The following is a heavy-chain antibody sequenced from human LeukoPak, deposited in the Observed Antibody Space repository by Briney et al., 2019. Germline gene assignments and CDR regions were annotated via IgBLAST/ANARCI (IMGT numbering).Heavy chain of an antibody. CDR1: GYSFTGYY. CDR2: INPNSGGT. V-gene: IGHV1-2*02. D-gene: IGHD3-9*01. CDR3: AREFPYDILTGYFQRGGWFDP. J-gene: IGHJ5*02. Sequence: GASVKVSCKASGYSFTGYYMHWVRQAPGQGLAWMGWINPNSGGTNYAQKFQGRVTMTRDTSTSTAYMELSRLRSDDTAVYYCAREFPYDILTGYFQRGGWFDPWGQGTLVTVSS.